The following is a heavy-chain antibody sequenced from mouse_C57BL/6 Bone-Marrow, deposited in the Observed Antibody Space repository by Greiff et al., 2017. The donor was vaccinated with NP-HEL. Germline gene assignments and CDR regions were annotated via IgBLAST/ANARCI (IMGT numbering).Heavy chain of an antibody. D-gene: IGHD1-1*01. CDR2: IDPNSGGT. CDR3: GYYGSSPHWYFDV. Sequence: QVHVKQPGAELVKPGASVKLSCKASGYTFTSYWMHWVKQRPGRGLEWIGRIDPNSGGTKYNEKFKSKATLTVDKPSSTAYMQLSSLTSEDSAVYYCGYYGSSPHWYFDVWGTGTTVTVSS. J-gene: IGHJ1*03. CDR1: GYTFTSYW. V-gene: IGHV1-72*01.